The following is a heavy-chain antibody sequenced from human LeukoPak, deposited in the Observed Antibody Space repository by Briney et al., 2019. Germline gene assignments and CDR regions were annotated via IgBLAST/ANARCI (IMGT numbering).Heavy chain of an antibody. Sequence: GGSLRLSCAASGFTFSNYAMRWVRQTPPTGLERVSAVSGSGGTTYYADSVKGRFTISRDNSKNTLYLQMNSLRAEDTAVYYCAKADNYYYMDVWGKGTTVTVSS. J-gene: IGHJ6*03. CDR1: GFTFSNYA. CDR2: VSGSGGTT. V-gene: IGHV3-23*01. CDR3: AKADNYYYMDV.